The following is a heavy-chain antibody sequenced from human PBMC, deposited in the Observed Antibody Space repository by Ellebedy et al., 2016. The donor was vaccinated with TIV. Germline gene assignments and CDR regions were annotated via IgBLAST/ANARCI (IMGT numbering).Heavy chain of an antibody. CDR2: IIPIFGTA. CDR3: ARLGTGGSYGMDV. CDR1: GGTFSSYA. V-gene: IGHV1-69*06. Sequence: SVKVSXXASGGTFSSYAISWVRQAPGQGLEWMGGIIPIFGTANYAQKFQGRVTITADKSTSTAYMELSSLRSEDTAVYYCARLGTGGSYGMDVWGQGTTVTVSS. J-gene: IGHJ6*02. D-gene: IGHD1-26*01.